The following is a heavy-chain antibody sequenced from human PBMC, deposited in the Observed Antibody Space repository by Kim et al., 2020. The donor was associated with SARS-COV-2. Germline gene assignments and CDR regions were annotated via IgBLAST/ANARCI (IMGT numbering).Heavy chain of an antibody. CDR1: GFNFNNYE. Sequence: GGSLRLSCAASGFNFNNYEMNWVRQAPGKGLECISYIGSSGSITYYADSVKGRFTISRDNAKKSLYLQMNGLRAEDTAVYYCARVSRSSANFDYWGQGTLVTVSS. V-gene: IGHV3-48*03. CDR3: ARVSRSSANFDY. D-gene: IGHD6-6*01. J-gene: IGHJ4*02. CDR2: IGSSGSIT.